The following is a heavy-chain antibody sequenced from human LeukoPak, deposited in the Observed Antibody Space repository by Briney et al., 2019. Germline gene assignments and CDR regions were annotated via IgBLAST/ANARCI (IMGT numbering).Heavy chain of an antibody. CDR1: GYTFTGYY. CDR2: INPNSGGT. CDR3: ARLSGSYFDIDY. J-gene: IGHJ4*02. D-gene: IGHD1-26*01. Sequence: ASVKVSCKASGYTFTGYYMHWVRQAPGQGLEWMGWINPNSGGTNYAQKLQGRVTMTTDTSTSTAYMELRSLRSDDTAVYYCARLSGSYFDIDYWGQGTLVTVSS. V-gene: IGHV1-2*02.